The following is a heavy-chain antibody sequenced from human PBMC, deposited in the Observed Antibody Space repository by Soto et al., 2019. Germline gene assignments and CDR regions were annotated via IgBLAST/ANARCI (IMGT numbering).Heavy chain of an antibody. Sequence: ASVKVSCKASGYTFTSYYMHWVRQAPGQGLEWMGIINPSGGSTSYAQKFQGRVTMTRDTSTSTVYMELSSLRSEDTAVYYCARGLRFLEWLFPDAFDIWGQGTMVTRLL. V-gene: IGHV1-46*03. CDR1: GYTFTSYY. CDR2: INPSGGST. J-gene: IGHJ3*02. CDR3: ARGLRFLEWLFPDAFDI. D-gene: IGHD3-3*01.